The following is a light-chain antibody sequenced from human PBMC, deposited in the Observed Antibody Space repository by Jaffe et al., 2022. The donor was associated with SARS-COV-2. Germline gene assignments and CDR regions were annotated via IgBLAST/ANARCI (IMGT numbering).Light chain of an antibody. CDR3: QQSHTSPRT. CDR1: QNIDTY. V-gene: IGKV1-39*01. CDR2: AAS. J-gene: IGKJ4*01. Sequence: DVQLTQSPSSLSASVGDRVTITCRAGQNIDTYLSWYQQKPGKAPKVLIYAASTLQSGVASGFSGSGSGTEFTLTISSLQPEDIGTYYCQQSHTSPRTFGGGTKVEIK.